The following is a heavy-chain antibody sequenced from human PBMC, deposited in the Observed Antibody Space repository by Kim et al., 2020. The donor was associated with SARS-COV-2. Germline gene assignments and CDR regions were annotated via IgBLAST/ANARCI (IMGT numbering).Heavy chain of an antibody. D-gene: IGHD1-7*01. J-gene: IGHJ6*02. CDR2: ISSSSSTI. V-gene: IGHV3-48*02. CDR3: ARDSVLTGTTNYYGMDV. CDR1: GFTFSSYS. Sequence: GGSLRLSCAASGFTFSSYSMNWVRQAPGKGLEWVSYISSSSSTIYYADSVKGRFTISRDNAKNSLYLQMNSLRDEDTAVYYCARDSVLTGTTNYYGMDVWGQGTTVTVSS.